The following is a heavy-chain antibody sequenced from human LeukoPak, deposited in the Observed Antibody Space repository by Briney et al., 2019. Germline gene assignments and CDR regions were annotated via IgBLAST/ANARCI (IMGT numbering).Heavy chain of an antibody. J-gene: IGHJ4*02. D-gene: IGHD5-18*01. Sequence: GGSLRLSCAASGFTFSSYAMHWVRQAPGKGLEWVAVISYDGSNKYYADPVKGRFTISRDNSKNTLYLQMNSLRAEDTAVYYCARDEGRVQLWFFGYWGQGTLVTVSS. V-gene: IGHV3-30*04. CDR1: GFTFSSYA. CDR3: ARDEGRVQLWFFGY. CDR2: ISYDGSNK.